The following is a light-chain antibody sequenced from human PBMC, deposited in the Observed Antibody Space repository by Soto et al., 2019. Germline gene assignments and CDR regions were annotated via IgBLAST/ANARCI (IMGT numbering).Light chain of an antibody. CDR3: CSYAGSSTWV. CDR2: EGS. J-gene: IGLJ3*02. V-gene: IGLV2-23*01. Sequence: QSALTQPASVSGSPGQSITISCTGTSSDVGSSNLVSWYQQHPGKAPKLMIYEGSKRPSGVSDRFSGSKTGNTASLTISGPQAEDEGDYYCCSYAGSSTWVFGGGTKLTVL. CDR1: SSDVGSSNL.